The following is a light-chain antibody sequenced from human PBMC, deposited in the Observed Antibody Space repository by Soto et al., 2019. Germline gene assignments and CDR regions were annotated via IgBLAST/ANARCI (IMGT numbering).Light chain of an antibody. CDR3: QQWHSSPSIT. Sequence: EIVFTQSPATLSLSPGERATLSCRASQGVGYLAWYQQKPGQSPRLLLYGASNRATGVPDRFSGSGSGTDFTLTISSLEPEDFAVYFCQQWHSSPSITFGQGTRLEIK. V-gene: IGKV3-20*01. J-gene: IGKJ5*01. CDR2: GAS. CDR1: QGVGY.